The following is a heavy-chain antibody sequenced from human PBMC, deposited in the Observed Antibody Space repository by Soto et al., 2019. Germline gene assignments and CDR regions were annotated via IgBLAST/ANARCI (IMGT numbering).Heavy chain of an antibody. CDR2: MNPNSGNT. D-gene: IGHD3-3*01. Sequence: QVQLVQSGAEVKKPGASVKVSCKASGYTLTSYDINWVRQATGQGLEWMGWMNPNSGNTGYAQKFQGRVTMTRNTSISTAYMALSSLRSEDTAVYYCARQYYDFWSGYLTGYYYGMDVWGQGTTVTVSS. J-gene: IGHJ6*02. CDR3: ARQYYDFWSGYLTGYYYGMDV. V-gene: IGHV1-8*01. CDR1: GYTLTSYD.